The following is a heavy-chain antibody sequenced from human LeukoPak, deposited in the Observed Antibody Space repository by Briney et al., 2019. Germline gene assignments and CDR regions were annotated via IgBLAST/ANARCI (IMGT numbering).Heavy chain of an antibody. CDR2: ISGSGGST. CDR1: GFTVSSNY. J-gene: IGHJ6*03. V-gene: IGHV3-23*01. D-gene: IGHD3-3*01. Sequence: GGSLRLSCAASGFTVSSNYMRWVRQAPGKGLEWVSAISGSGGSTYYADSVKGRFTISRDNPKNTLYLQMNSLRAEDTAVYYCAKAMYYDFWSGYPKGSNYYYYMDVWGKGTTVTVSS. CDR3: AKAMYYDFWSGYPKGSNYYYYMDV.